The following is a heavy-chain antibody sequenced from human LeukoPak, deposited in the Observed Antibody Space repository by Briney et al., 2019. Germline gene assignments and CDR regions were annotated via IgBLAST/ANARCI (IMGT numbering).Heavy chain of an antibody. CDR2: INPNSGGT. D-gene: IGHD3/OR15-3a*01. CDR1: GYTFTGYY. CDR3: ARRYDFWSGYPTAFDY. J-gene: IGHJ4*02. V-gene: IGHV1-2*02. Sequence: GASVKVSCKASGYTFTGYYMYWVRQAPGQGLEWMGFINPNSGGTVYAQKFQARVTMTRDTSISTAYMELSGLRSDDTAVYHCARRYDFWSGYPTAFDYWGQGTLVTVSS.